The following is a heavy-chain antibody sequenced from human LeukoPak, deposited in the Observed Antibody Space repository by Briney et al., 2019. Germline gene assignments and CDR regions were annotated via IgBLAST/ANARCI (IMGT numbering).Heavy chain of an antibody. CDR1: GGSISSGGYF. Sequence: SETLSLTCTVSGGSISSGGYFWSWVRQHPGEGLEWIGYIYYSGSTYYNPTLKSRVTISVDTSKNQYSLKLSSVTAADTAVYYCARDRDPMVRGVSEAFDIWGQGTMVTVSS. V-gene: IGHV4-31*03. D-gene: IGHD3-10*01. CDR3: ARDRDPMVRGVSEAFDI. CDR2: IYYSGST. J-gene: IGHJ3*02.